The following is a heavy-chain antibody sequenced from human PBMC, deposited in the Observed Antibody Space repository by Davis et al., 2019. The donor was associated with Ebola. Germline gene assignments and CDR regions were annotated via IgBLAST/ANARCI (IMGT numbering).Heavy chain of an antibody. CDR1: GFTFSSYS. J-gene: IGHJ5*02. Sequence: GESLKISCAASGFTFSSYSMNWVRQAPGKGLEWVSYISSSSSTIYYADSVKGRFTISRDNAKNTLYLQMNSLRAEDTAVYYCARDGGYYDFWSGRPTNWFDPWGQGTLVTVSS. CDR3: ARDGGYYDFWSGRPTNWFDP. CDR2: ISSSSSTI. D-gene: IGHD3-3*01. V-gene: IGHV3-48*04.